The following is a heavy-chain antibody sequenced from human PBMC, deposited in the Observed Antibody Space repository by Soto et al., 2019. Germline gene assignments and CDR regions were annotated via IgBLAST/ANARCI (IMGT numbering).Heavy chain of an antibody. D-gene: IGHD1-26*01. V-gene: IGHV3-21*01. CDR1: GFTFSSCT. CDR3: ARDRAGAQYGLDV. CDR2: ISSSTGYT. J-gene: IGHJ6*02. Sequence: PGGSLRLSCAASGFTFSSCTMNWVRQAPGKGLEWVSSISSSTGYTYYADSVKGRFTISRDNAKNSLYLQMNSLRAEDTAVYYCARDRAGAQYGLDVWGQGTTVTVSS.